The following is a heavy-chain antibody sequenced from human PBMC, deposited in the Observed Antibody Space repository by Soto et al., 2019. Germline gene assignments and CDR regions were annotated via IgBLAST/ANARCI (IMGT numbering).Heavy chain of an antibody. Sequence: SETLSLTCAVYGGSFSGYYWSWIHQPPGKGLEWIGEINHSGSTNYNPSLKSRVTISVDTSKNQFSLKLSSVTAADTAVYYCARELHPALPRWDYYYGMDVWGQGTTVTVSS. CDR1: GGSFSGYY. J-gene: IGHJ6*02. V-gene: IGHV4-34*01. CDR3: ARELHPALPRWDYYYGMDV. CDR2: INHSGST. D-gene: IGHD1-7*01.